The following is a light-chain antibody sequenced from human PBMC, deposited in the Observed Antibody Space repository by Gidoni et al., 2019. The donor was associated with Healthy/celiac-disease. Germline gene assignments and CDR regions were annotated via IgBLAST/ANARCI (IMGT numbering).Light chain of an antibody. Sequence: QSALTQPASVSGSPGQSITISCTGTSSDVGGYNYVSWYQQHPGKAPKLMIYEFSNRPSGVSNRFSGSKSGNTSSLTSSGLQAEDEADYYCSSYTSSSTFYVFGTGTKVTVL. CDR1: SSDVGGYNY. CDR2: EFS. J-gene: IGLJ1*01. V-gene: IGLV2-14*01. CDR3: SSYTSSSTFYV.